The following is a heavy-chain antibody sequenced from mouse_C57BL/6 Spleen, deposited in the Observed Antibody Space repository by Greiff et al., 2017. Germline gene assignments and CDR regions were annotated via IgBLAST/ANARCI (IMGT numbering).Heavy chain of an antibody. CDR1: GYSFTDYN. CDR2: INPNYGTT. D-gene: IGHD2-4*01. V-gene: IGHV1-39*01. J-gene: IGHJ4*01. Sequence: EVQLQQSGPELVKPGASVKISCKASGYSFTDYNMNWVKQSNGKSLEWIGVINPNYGTTSYNQKFKGKATLTVDQSSSTAYMQLNSLTSEDSAVYYCARGIYYDYDEGYYAMDYWGQGTSVTVSS. CDR3: ARGIYYDYDEGYYAMDY.